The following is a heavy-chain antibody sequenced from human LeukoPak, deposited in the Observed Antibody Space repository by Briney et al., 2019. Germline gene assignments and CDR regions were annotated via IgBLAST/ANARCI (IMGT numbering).Heavy chain of an antibody. CDR3: ARGSYYYMDL. CDR2: IYYSGST. CDR1: GGSISTYY. J-gene: IGHJ6*03. V-gene: IGHV4-59*01. Sequence: PSETLSLTCTVSGGSISTYYWSWIRQPPGKGLGWIGYIYYSGSTNYNPSLQSRVIMSVDTSKSQFSLNLTSVTAADTAAYYYARGSYYYMDLWGTGTTVTVSS.